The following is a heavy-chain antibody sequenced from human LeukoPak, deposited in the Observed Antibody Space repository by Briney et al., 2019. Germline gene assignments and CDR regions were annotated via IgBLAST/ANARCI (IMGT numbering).Heavy chain of an antibody. CDR2: IYSGGST. CDR3: ARDSVSSYGYLFDY. Sequence: PGGSLRLSCAASGFTVSSNYMSWVRQAPGKGLEWVSVIYSGGSTYYAESVKGRFTISRDNSKNTLYLQMNSLRAEDTAVYYCARDSVSSYGYLFDYWGQGTLVTVSS. J-gene: IGHJ4*02. V-gene: IGHV3-66*02. CDR1: GFTVSSNY. D-gene: IGHD5-18*01.